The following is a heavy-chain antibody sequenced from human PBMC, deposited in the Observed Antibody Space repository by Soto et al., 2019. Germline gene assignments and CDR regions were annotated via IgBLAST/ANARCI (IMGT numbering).Heavy chain of an antibody. J-gene: IGHJ3*02. Sequence: PGGSLRLSWAASGCTFSDYYMSWIRQAPGKGLEWVSYISSSGSTIYYADSVKGRFTISRDNAKNSLYLQMNSLRAEDTAVYYCARVGIMITFGGVADAFDIWGQGTMVTVSS. D-gene: IGHD3-16*01. CDR1: GCTFSDYY. V-gene: IGHV3-11*01. CDR2: ISSSGSTI. CDR3: ARVGIMITFGGVADAFDI.